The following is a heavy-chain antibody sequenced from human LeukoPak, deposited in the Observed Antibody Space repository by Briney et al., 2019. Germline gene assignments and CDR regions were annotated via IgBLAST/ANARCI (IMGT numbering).Heavy chain of an antibody. D-gene: IGHD3-3*01. V-gene: IGHV3-21*01. CDR1: GFTFSSYS. J-gene: IGHJ6*03. Sequence: GGSLRLSCAASGFTFSSYSMNWVRQAPGKGLEWVSSISSSSSYIYYADSVKGRFTISRDNAKNSLYLQMNSLRAEDTAVYYCARDSPQFTIFGVAGAPYYYYYMDVWGKGTTVTVSS. CDR2: ISSSSSYI. CDR3: ARDSPQFTIFGVAGAPYYYYYMDV.